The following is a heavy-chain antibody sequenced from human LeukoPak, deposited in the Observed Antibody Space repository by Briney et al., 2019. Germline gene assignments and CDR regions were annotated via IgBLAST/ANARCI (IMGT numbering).Heavy chain of an antibody. V-gene: IGHV3-20*04. CDR2: INWNGGST. D-gene: IGHD3-10*01. J-gene: IGHJ4*02. CDR3: ARDDTHYYGLNYDY. CDR1: GFTFSRYW. Sequence: GGSLRLSCAASGFTFSRYWMSWVRQAPGKGLEWVSGINWNGGSTGYADSVKGRFTISRDNAKNSLYLQMNSLRAEDTALYYCARDDTHYYGLNYDYWGQGTLVTVSS.